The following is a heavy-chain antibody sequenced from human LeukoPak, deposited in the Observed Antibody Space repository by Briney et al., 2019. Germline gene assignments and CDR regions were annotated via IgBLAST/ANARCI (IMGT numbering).Heavy chain of an antibody. CDR2: ISHDGSNK. Sequence: GGSLRLSCVASGLTLSNDAAHWVRQAPGKEPEWVAVISHDGSNKYYADSVKGRFTIFRDNSKNTLYLQMNSLRAEDTAVYYCARAGGITMIREVMVLDTFGFWGQGTMVTVSS. J-gene: IGHJ3*01. D-gene: IGHD3-22*01. CDR3: ARAGGITMIREVMVLDTFGF. CDR1: GLTLSNDA. V-gene: IGHV3-30-3*01.